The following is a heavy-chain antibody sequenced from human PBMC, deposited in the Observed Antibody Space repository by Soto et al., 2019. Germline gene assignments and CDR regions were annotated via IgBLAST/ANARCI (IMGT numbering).Heavy chain of an antibody. V-gene: IGHV4-38-2*01. CDR3: ARVNWVVDY. CDR1: GYSISSGYY. CDR2: IRHSGTT. D-gene: IGHD7-27*01. J-gene: IGHJ4*02. Sequence: SETLSLTCAVPGYSISSGYYWGWIRQPPGKGLEGIGSIRHSGTTDYNPSLKGRVTMSVDTSKNQFSLKLSSVTAADTAVYYCARVNWVVDYWGQGTLVTVSS.